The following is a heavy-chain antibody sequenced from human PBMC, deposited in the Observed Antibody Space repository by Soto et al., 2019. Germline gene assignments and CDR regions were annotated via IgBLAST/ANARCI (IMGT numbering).Heavy chain of an antibody. CDR1: GVSFNSYD. Sequence: PGGSLRLSCAASGVSFNSYDMHWVRQAPGKGPEWVAIISYDGSNTYYSDSVRGRFTISRDNSKDTMYPQMHSLRSEDTAIYYCARIRRHCSGGDCNAWGQGNQLTVSS. CDR2: ISYDGSNT. CDR3: ARIRRHCSGGDCNA. D-gene: IGHD2-15*01. J-gene: IGHJ5*02. V-gene: IGHV3-30*03.